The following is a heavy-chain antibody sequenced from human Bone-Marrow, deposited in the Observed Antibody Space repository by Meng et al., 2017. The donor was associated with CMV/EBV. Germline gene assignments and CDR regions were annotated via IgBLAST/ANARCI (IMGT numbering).Heavy chain of an antibody. V-gene: IGHV3-30*02. CDR1: GFTFSSYW. J-gene: IGHJ3*02. CDR3: AKGRVVPAAFDAFDI. CDR2: IRYDGSNK. D-gene: IGHD2-2*01. Sequence: GGSLRLSCAASGFTFSSYWMHWVRQAPGKGLEWVAFIRYDGSNKYYADSVKGRFTISRDNSKNTLYLQMNSLRAEDTAVYYCAKGRVVPAAFDAFDIWGQGTMVTVSS.